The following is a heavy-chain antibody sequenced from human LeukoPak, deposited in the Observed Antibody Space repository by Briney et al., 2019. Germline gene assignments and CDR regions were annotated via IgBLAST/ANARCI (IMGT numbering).Heavy chain of an antibody. CDR2: IIPIFGTA. D-gene: IGHD5-18*01. J-gene: IGHJ3*02. CDR1: GCTFSSYA. Sequence: GASVKVSCKASGCTFSSYAISWVRQAPGQALEWMGGIIPIFGTANYAQKFQGRVTITTDESTSTAYMKLSSLRSEDTAVYYCARVDTAMVTSDDAFDIWGQGTMVTVSS. V-gene: IGHV1-69*05. CDR3: ARVDTAMVTSDDAFDI.